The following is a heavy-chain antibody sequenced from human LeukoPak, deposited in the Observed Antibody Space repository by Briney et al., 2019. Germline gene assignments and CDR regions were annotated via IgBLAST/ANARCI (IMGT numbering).Heavy chain of an antibody. J-gene: IGHJ4*02. CDR3: TGSFGELTFFDQ. Sequence: PGGSLRLSCTASGFTFGDYGMSWVRQAPGKGLEWVGFIRSKAYGGTTEYAASVKGRFTISRDDSKTIAYLQMNSLKTEDTAVYYCTGSFGELTFFDQWGQGTLVTVSS. D-gene: IGHD3-10*01. CDR2: IRSKAYGGTT. CDR1: GFTFGDYG. V-gene: IGHV3-49*04.